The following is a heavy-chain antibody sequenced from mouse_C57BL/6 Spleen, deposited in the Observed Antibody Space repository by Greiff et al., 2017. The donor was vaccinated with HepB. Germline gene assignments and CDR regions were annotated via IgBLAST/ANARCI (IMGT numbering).Heavy chain of an antibody. J-gene: IGHJ1*03. CDR1: GYTFTSYW. V-gene: IGHV1-72*01. CDR2: IDPNSGGT. CDR3: ARSPDYGSSYWYVDV. D-gene: IGHD1-1*01. Sequence: QVQLQQSGAELVKPGASVKLSCKASGYTFTSYWMHWVKQRPGRGLEWIGRIDPNSGGTKYNEKFKSTATLTVEQPSSTAYMQLSSQTSEDSAVYYGARSPDYGSSYWYVDVGGTGTTVTVSS.